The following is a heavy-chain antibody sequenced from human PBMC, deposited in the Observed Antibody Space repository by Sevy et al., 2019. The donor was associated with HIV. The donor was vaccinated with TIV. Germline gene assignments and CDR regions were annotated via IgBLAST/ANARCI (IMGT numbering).Heavy chain of an antibody. J-gene: IGHJ6*03. CDR2: IYTSGST. CDR3: ARETVAAAAHVFYYYYYMDV. CDR1: GGSISSYY. Sequence: SETLSLTCTVSGGSISSYYWSWIRQPAGKGLEWIGRIYTSGSTNYNPSLKSRVTMSVDTSKNQFSLKLSSVTAADTAVYYCARETVAAAAHVFYYYYYMDVWGKGTTVTVSS. V-gene: IGHV4-4*07. D-gene: IGHD6-13*01.